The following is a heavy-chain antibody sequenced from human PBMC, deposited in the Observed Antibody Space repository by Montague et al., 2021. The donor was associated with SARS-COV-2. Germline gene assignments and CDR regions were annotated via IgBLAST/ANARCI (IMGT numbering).Heavy chain of an antibody. CDR1: SGSIISSGYY. CDR2: IYYSGTT. J-gene: IGHJ4*02. Sequence: SETLSLTCSVSSGSIISSGYYWGWIRQPPGKELEWIRNIYYSGTTYYNPSLQSRGTISVDTSKNHLSLRLSSVTAADTAVYFCARGMIRGVTTPFDYWGQGSQVTVSS. V-gene: IGHV4-39*02. CDR3: ARGMIRGVTTPFDY. D-gene: IGHD3-10*01.